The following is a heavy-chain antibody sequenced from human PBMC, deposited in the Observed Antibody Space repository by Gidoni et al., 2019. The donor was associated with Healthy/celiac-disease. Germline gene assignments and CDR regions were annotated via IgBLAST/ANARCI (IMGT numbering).Heavy chain of an antibody. J-gene: IGHJ3*02. CDR1: GFTFRSYS. CDR3: ARDKEIAARDAFDI. Sequence: EVPLVESGGGLVKPGGSLRLSCAASGFTFRSYSMNWVRQAPGKGLEWVSTISSSSSYIYYADSVKGRFTISRDNAKNSLYLQMNSLRAEDTAVYYCARDKEIAARDAFDIWGQGTMVTVSS. D-gene: IGHD6-6*01. CDR2: ISSSSSYI. V-gene: IGHV3-21*01.